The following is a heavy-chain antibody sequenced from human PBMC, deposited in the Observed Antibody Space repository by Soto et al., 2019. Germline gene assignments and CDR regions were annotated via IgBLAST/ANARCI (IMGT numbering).Heavy chain of an antibody. J-gene: IGHJ5*02. CDR3: ARATRPYCTNGVCPFDP. CDR1: GGTFSSYA. CDR2: IIPNFGTA. V-gene: IGHV1-69*01. Sequence: QVQLVQSGAEVKKPGSSVKVSCKASGGTFSSYAISWVRQAPGQGLEWMGGIIPNFGTANYAQKFQGRVTITADESTSTAYMELSSLRSEDTAVYYCARATRPYCTNGVCPFDPWGQGTLVTVSS. D-gene: IGHD2-8*01.